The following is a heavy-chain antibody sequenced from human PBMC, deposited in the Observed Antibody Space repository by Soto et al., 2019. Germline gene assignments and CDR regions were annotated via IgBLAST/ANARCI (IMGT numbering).Heavy chain of an antibody. CDR3: ARVRLWPRYYYYYYMDV. CDR2: MNPNSGNT. J-gene: IGHJ6*03. V-gene: IGHV1-8*01. D-gene: IGHD3-10*01. Sequence: ASVKVSCKASGYTFTSYDINWVRQATGQGLEWMGWMNPNSGNTGYAQKFQGRVTMTRNTSISTAYMELSSLRSEDTAVYYCARVRLWPRYYYYYYMDVWGKGTTVTVSS. CDR1: GYTFTSYD.